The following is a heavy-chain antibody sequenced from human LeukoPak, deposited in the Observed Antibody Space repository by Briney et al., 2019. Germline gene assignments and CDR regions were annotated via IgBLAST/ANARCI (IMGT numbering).Heavy chain of an antibody. J-gene: IGHJ4*01. Sequence: PGGSLRLSRADSGFTFSNYWMHWVRQAPGKGLVWVSHINSDGSTTSYADSVKGRFTISRDNAKNTLYLQMDSLRAEDTAVYYCARDGDGDRDLDYWGQRGFVSASS. V-gene: IGHV3-74*01. CDR3: ARDGDGDRDLDY. D-gene: IGHD5-24*01. CDR2: INSDGSTT. CDR1: GFTFSNYW.